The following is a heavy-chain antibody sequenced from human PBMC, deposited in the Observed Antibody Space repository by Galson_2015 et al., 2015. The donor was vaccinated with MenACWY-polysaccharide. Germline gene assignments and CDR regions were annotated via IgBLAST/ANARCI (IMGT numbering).Heavy chain of an antibody. V-gene: IGHV1-8*01. CDR3: ARIIARKYTFADS. CDR2: MNPNSGNT. CDR1: GYKFTSYD. Sequence: SVKVSCKASGYKFTSYDINWVRQATGQGLEWMGWMNPNSGNTGYAQKFQGRVTMTSSSAMTTAYMELSSLRSEDTAVYYSARIIARKYTFADSWGQGTLVTVSS. J-gene: IGHJ4*02. D-gene: IGHD2-21*01.